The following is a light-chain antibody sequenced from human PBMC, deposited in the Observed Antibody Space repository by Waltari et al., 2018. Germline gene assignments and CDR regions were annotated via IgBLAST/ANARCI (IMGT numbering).Light chain of an antibody. CDR3: SSYTSSSTLGV. Sequence: ALTQPASVSGSPGQSITISCPGTSSDVGGYNYVSWYQQHPGKAPKLMIYDVSKRPSGVSNRFSGSKSGNTASLTISGLQAEDEADYYCSSYTSSSTLGVFGGGTKLTVL. V-gene: IGLV2-14*01. J-gene: IGLJ2*01. CDR1: SSDVGGYNY. CDR2: DVS.